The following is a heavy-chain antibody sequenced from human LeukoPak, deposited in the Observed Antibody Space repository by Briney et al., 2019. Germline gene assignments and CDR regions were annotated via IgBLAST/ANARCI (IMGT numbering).Heavy chain of an antibody. D-gene: IGHD1-26*01. J-gene: IGHJ4*02. CDR1: EFTFSTYA. CDR2: ISGSGGST. V-gene: IGHV3-23*01. CDR3: AINQYSGDYYFNY. Sequence: GGSLRLSCAASEFTFSTYAMSWVRQAPGKGLEWVSSISGSGGSTYYVDSVKGRLTISRDNSKNTLYLQMNSLRAEDTAVYYCAINQYSGDYYFNYWGQGILVTVSS.